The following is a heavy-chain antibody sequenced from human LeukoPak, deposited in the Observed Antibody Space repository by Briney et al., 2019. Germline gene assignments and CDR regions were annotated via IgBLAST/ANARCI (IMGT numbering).Heavy chain of an antibody. V-gene: IGHV4-59*12. D-gene: IGHD3-22*01. CDR1: GGSIIGYY. Sequence: SETLSLTCTVSGGSIIGYYWSWIRQPPGKGLEWIGYIYHSGSTYYNPSLKSRVTISVDRSKNQFSLKLSSVTAADTAVYYCARGRIYYDSSGPFDYWGQGTLVTVSS. J-gene: IGHJ4*02. CDR3: ARGRIYYDSSGPFDY. CDR2: IYHSGST.